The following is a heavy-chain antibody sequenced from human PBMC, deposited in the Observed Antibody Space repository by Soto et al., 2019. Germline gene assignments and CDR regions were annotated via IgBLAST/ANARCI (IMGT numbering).Heavy chain of an antibody. D-gene: IGHD2-15*01. CDR1: GGTFSSYA. CDR2: IIPIFGTA. J-gene: IGHJ6*02. Sequence: ASVKVSCKASGGTFSSYAISWVRQAPGQGLEWMGGIIPIFGTANYAQKFQGRVTITADESTSTAYMELSSLRSEDTAVYYCARDCSGGSCREYYYYGMDVWGQGTTVTVSS. CDR3: ARDCSGGSCREYYYYGMDV. V-gene: IGHV1-69*13.